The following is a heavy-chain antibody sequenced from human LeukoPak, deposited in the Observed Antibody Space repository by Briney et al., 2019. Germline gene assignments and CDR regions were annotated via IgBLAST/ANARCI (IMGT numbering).Heavy chain of an antibody. CDR1: GGSFSGYY. D-gene: IGHD5-18*01. CDR2: INHSGRT. V-gene: IGHV4-34*01. CDR3: ARRRGYSYVLPSSFDY. Sequence: SETLSLTCAVYGGSFSGYYWSWLRQPPGKGLEWVGEINHSGRTNYNPSFKRGVTISVDTSKKQFSLKQRYVTAADTAVYYCARRRGYSYVLPSSFDYWGQGTLVTVSS. J-gene: IGHJ4*02.